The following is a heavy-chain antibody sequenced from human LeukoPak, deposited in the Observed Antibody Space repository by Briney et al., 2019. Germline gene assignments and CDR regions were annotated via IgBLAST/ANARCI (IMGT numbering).Heavy chain of an antibody. CDR2: SYSGGNA. CDR1: GASTSAYY. J-gene: IGHJ3*01. CDR3: AHSKRGGGYYINAFAF. D-gene: IGHD1-26*01. V-gene: IGHV4-59*01. Sequence: SETLSLTCTVSGASTSAYYWCWIRQPPGKGLEWIGYSYSGGNANYNPSLKTRVTISIDTSENQFSLRLHSVTAADTAVYFCAHSKRGGGYYINAFAFRGQGTLVTISS.